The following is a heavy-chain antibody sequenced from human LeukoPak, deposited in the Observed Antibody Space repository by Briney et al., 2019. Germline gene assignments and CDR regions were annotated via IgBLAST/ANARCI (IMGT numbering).Heavy chain of an antibody. D-gene: IGHD3-10*01. CDR2: IIPIFGTA. CDR1: GGTFSSYA. Sequence: SVKVSCKASGGTFSSYAISWVRQAPGQGLEWMGGIIPIFGTANYAQKFQGRVTITADESTSTAYMELSSLRSEDTAVYYCGVRGAAGYFDYWGQGTLVTVSS. V-gene: IGHV1-69*01. CDR3: GVRGAAGYFDY. J-gene: IGHJ4*02.